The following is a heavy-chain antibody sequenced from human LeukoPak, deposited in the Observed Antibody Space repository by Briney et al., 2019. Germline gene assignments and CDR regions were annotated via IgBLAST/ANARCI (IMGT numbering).Heavy chain of an antibody. CDR3: AGGGGDRRGAFHV. D-gene: IGHD2-21*02. V-gene: IGHV4-59*01. Sequence: SSETLSLTCTVSGASISSYYWSWIRQPPGKGLEWIGYISYSGNTNYKPSLRGRVTISVDTSKNQFSLKMTSVTAADTAVYYCAGGGGDRRGAFHVWGQGTMVTVSS. J-gene: IGHJ3*01. CDR1: GASISSYY. CDR2: ISYSGNT.